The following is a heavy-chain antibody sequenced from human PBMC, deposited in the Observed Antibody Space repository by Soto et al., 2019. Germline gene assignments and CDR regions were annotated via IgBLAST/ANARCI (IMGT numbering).Heavy chain of an antibody. J-gene: IGHJ4*02. Sequence: GGSLRLSCAASGFTFSSYGMHWVRQAPGKGLEWVAVISYDGSNKYYADSVKGRFTISRDNSKNTLYLQMNSLRAEDTAVYYCAKDLIAGGWGQGTLVTVSS. D-gene: IGHD2-21*01. CDR2: ISYDGSNK. CDR1: GFTFSSYG. CDR3: AKDLIAGG. V-gene: IGHV3-30*18.